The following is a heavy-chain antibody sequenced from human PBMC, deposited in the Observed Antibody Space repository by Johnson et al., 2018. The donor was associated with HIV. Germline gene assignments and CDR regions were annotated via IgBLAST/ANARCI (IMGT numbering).Heavy chain of an antibody. Sequence: QMLLVESGGGLVKPGGSLRLSCAASGFTFRDYYMSWIRQAPGKGLEWVSYISTSGTTIYYADSVKGRFSISRDNTKNSLYLQINSLRVEDTAVYYCARDGLHKLIDYGDYADRVWAVGATTAFDIWGQGTLVTVSS. J-gene: IGHJ3*02. CDR3: ARDGLHKLIDYGDYADRVWAVGATTAFDI. V-gene: IGHV3-11*04. CDR2: ISTSGTTI. D-gene: IGHD4-17*01. CDR1: GFTFRDYY.